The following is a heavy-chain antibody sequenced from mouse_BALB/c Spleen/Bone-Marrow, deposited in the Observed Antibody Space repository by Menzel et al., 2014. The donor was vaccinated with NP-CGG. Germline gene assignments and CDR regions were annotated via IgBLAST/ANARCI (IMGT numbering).Heavy chain of an antibody. V-gene: IGHV1-14*01. CDR2: INPFNDGI. D-gene: IGHD1-1*01. CDR3: ARGTTVVGDY. Sequence: EVQLQESGPELVKPGASVKMSCMASGYTFTSYVMHWVKQKPGQGLAWIGYINPFNDGIEYNEKFKVKATLTSDKSSSTAYMELSSLTSEDSAVHYCARGTTVVGDYWGQGTTLTVSS. J-gene: IGHJ2*01. CDR1: GYTFTSYV.